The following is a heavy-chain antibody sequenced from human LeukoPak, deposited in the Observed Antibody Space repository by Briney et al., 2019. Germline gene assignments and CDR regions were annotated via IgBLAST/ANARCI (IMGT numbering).Heavy chain of an antibody. D-gene: IGHD4-17*01. CDR1: GDSFSSANYY. CDR3: ARLRERGYFDY. CDR2: IYYSGST. Sequence: SETLSLTCTVSGDSFSSANYYWTWVRQPPGKGLEWIGYIYYSGSTNYNPSLKSRVTISVDTSKNQFSLKLSSVTAADTAVYYCARLRERGYFDYWGQGTLVTVSS. V-gene: IGHV4-61*01. J-gene: IGHJ4*02.